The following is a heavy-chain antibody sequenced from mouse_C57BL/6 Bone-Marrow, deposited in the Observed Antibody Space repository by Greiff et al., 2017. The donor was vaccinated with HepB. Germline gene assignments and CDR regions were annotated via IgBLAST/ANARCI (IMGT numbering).Heavy chain of an antibody. J-gene: IGHJ2*01. D-gene: IGHD1-1*01. CDR3: ARGDYYGSSHYFDY. CDR1: GYTFTSYW. V-gene: IGHV1-69*01. CDR2: IDPSDSYT. Sequence: VQLQQPGAELVMPGASVKLSCKASGYTFTSYWMHWVKQRPGQGLEWIGEIDPSDSYTNYNQKFKGKSTLTVDKSSSTAYMQLSSLTSEDSAVYYCARGDYYGSSHYFDYWGQGTTLTVSS.